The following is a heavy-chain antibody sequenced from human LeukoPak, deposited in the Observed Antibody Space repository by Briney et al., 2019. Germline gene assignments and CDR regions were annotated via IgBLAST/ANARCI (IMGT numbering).Heavy chain of an antibody. Sequence: GGSLRLSCAASGFTFSSYGMHWVRQAPGKGLEWVAVIWYDGSNKYYADSVKGRFTISRDNSKNTLYLQMNSLRAEDTAVYYCAKDEKDVKFGHYGGNPGGYWGQGTLVTVSS. J-gene: IGHJ4*02. CDR3: AKDEKDVKFGHYGGNPGGY. D-gene: IGHD4-23*01. CDR2: IWYDGSNK. V-gene: IGHV3-33*06. CDR1: GFTFSSYG.